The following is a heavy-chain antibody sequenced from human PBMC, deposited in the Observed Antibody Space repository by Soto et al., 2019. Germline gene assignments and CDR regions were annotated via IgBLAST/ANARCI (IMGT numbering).Heavy chain of an antibody. CDR2: ISFDGDNY. J-gene: IGHJ4*02. Sequence: QVQLVESGGGVVQPGRSLKLSCAASGFSFNSYGMHWGRQAPGKGLEWVAVISFDGDNYYYEDSVKGRFTISRDNSKNRLYLQMISLRAEDPAVYYCAKATCSSTACYIEYWGQGTLVTVSS. CDR3: AKATCSSTACYIEY. V-gene: IGHV3-30*18. CDR1: GFSFNSYG. D-gene: IGHD2-2*01.